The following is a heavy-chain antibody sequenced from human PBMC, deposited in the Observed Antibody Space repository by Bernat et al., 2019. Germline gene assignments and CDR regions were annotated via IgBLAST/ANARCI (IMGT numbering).Heavy chain of an antibody. CDR1: GFTFSSYG. V-gene: IGHV3-30*03. Sequence: QVQLVEPGGGVVQPGRSLRLSCAASGFTFSSYGMHWVRQAPGKGLEWVAVISYDGSNKYYADSVKGRFSISRDNSKNTLYLQMTSLRAEDTAVYYCARERLSRYFDWSDAFDIWGQGTMVTVSS. CDR2: ISYDGSNK. CDR3: ARERLSRYFDWSDAFDI. J-gene: IGHJ3*02. D-gene: IGHD3-9*01.